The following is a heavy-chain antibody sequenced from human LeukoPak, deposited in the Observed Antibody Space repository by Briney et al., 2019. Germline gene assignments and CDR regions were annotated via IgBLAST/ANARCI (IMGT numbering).Heavy chain of an antibody. CDR2: ISGSGGST. Sequence: GRSLRLSCAASGFTFSSYAMSWVRQAPGKGLEWVSAISGSGGSTYYADSVKGRFTISRDNSKNTLYLQMNSLRAEDTAVYYCSIVVVPAAIRGPNWFDPWGQGTLVTVSS. D-gene: IGHD2-2*02. V-gene: IGHV3-23*01. J-gene: IGHJ5*02. CDR1: GFTFSSYA. CDR3: SIVVVPAAIRGPNWFDP.